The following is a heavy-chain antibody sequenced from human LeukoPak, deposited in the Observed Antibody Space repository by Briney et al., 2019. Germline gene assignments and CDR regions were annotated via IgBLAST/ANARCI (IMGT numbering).Heavy chain of an antibody. CDR3: ARATEQLWAPTDWFDP. J-gene: IGHJ5*02. Sequence: AAVKVSCNVSGYMLNEVALHWVRQAPGKGLEWMGGFDPEEGQIIYAPKFQGRVTMTEDTSTNIAYMELSSLRYEDTAVYYCARATEQLWAPTDWFDPWGQGTLVTVSS. CDR1: GYMLNEVA. CDR2: FDPEEGQI. V-gene: IGHV1-24*01. D-gene: IGHD5-18*01.